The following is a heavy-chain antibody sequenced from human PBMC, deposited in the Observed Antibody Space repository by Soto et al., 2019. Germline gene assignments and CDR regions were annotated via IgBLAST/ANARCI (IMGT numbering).Heavy chain of an antibody. D-gene: IGHD6-19*01. CDR3: ARQGVAVAGPFDY. CDR2: IYYSGST. J-gene: IGHJ4*02. V-gene: IGHV4-39*01. CDR1: GGSISSSSYY. Sequence: SETLSLTCTVSGGSISSSSYYWGWIRQPPGKGLEWIGSIYYSGSTYYNPSLKSRVTISVDTSKNQFSLKLSSVTAADTAVYYCARQGVAVAGPFDYWGQGTLVT.